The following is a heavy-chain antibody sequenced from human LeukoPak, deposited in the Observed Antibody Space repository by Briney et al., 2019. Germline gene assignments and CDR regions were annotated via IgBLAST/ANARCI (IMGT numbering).Heavy chain of an antibody. D-gene: IGHD5-18*01. CDR2: INPNSGGT. J-gene: IGHJ6*02. CDR1: GYTFADYH. CDR3: ARDRAYSYGQPSGYYYYYGMDV. V-gene: IGHV1-2*06. Sequence: GASVKVSCKASGYTFADYHIHWVRQAPGQKLEWMGRINPNSGGTDYAQKFQGRVTVTRDTSINTAYMEVTRLRSDDTAVYYCARDRAYSYGQPSGYYYYYGMDVWGQGTTVTVSS.